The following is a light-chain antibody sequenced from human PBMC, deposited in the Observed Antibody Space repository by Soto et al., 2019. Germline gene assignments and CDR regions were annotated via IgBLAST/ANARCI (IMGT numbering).Light chain of an antibody. V-gene: IGLV2-14*03. J-gene: IGLJ2*01. CDR1: SSDVGAYNY. CDR3: SSYTSSSTLV. CDR2: GVS. Sequence: QSALTQPASVSGSPGQSITISCTGTSSDVGAYNYVSWYQQHPGKAPKLMIYGVSNRPSWVSNRFSGSKSGNTASLTISGLQAEDEADYYCSSYTSSSTLVFGGGTKVTVL.